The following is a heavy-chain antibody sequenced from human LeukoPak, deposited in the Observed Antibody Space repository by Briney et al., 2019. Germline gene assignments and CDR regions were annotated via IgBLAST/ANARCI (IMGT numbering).Heavy chain of an antibody. CDR3: ARSAGGTVDY. Sequence: SQTLSLTCAISGDSDASNNDAWNWIRQSPSRGLEWLGRTYYRSKWYNDYAVSVKGRITINPDTSRNQFSLHLNSVTPEDSAVYYCARSAGGTVDYWGQGALVTVSS. CDR1: GDSDASNNDA. CDR2: TYYRSKWYN. V-gene: IGHV6-1*01. D-gene: IGHD6-13*01. J-gene: IGHJ4*02.